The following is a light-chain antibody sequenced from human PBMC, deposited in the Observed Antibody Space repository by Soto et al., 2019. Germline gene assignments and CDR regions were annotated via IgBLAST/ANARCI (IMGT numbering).Light chain of an antibody. CDR3: QQYGSSPYT. V-gene: IGKV3-20*01. Sequence: EIVLTQSPGTLSLSPGERATLSCRASQSVSSSYLAWYQQKPGQAPRLLIYGASSRATGIPDRFIGSGSGTDFTLTISRLEPEDVSVYYCQQYGSSPYTFGQGTKLAIK. CDR1: QSVSSSY. CDR2: GAS. J-gene: IGKJ2*01.